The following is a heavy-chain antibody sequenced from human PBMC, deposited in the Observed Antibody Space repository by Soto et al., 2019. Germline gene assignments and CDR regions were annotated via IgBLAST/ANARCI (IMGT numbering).Heavy chain of an antibody. J-gene: IGHJ6*02. CDR3: ARRGIAASGYYYYGMYV. CDR1: GYTFTSYY. Sequence: ASVKVSCKASGYTFTSYYMHWVRQAPGQGLEWMGIINPSGGSTSYAQKFQGRVTMARDTSTSTVYMELSSLRSEDTAVYYCARRGIAASGYYYYGMYVWGQGTTVTVSS. D-gene: IGHD6-13*01. CDR2: INPSGGST. V-gene: IGHV1-46*01.